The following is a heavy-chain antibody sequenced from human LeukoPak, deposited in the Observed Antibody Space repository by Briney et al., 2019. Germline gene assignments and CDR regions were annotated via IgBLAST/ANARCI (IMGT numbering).Heavy chain of an antibody. V-gene: IGHV1-69*13. D-gene: IGHD2-15*01. CDR1: GGTFNTFA. CDR3: ASRRCSGGSCYPGY. J-gene: IGHJ4*02. Sequence: ASVKVSCKASGGTFNTFAISWVRQAPGQGLEWMGGIIPIFGTSNYAQNFQDRLTITADESTSTAYMELSSLRSEDTAMYYCASRRCSGGSCYPGYWGQGTLVTVSS. CDR2: IIPIFGTS.